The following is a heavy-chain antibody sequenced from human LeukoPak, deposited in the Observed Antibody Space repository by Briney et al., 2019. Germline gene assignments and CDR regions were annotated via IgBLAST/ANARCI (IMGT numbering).Heavy chain of an antibody. CDR2: IGGTGGDT. V-gene: IGHV3-23*01. J-gene: IGHJ4*02. D-gene: IGHD3-3*01. CDR1: GFIFSDYA. Sequence: PGGSLRLSCAASGFIFSDYAMNWVRQAPGKGLEWVSVIGGTGGDTYYADSVKGRFTISRDNSKNTLYLQMNSLRAEDTAVYYCARGALEWLESGGDYWGQGTLVTVSS. CDR3: ARGALEWLESGGDY.